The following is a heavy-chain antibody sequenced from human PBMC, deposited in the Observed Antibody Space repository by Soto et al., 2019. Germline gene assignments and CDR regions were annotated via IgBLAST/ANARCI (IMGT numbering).Heavy chain of an antibody. CDR3: ARALYSSSLYGMDV. D-gene: IGHD6-13*01. CDR2: IWYDGSKK. CDR1: GFTFSSNG. Sequence: QVQLVESGGGVVPPGRSLRLSCAASGFTFSSNGMHWVRQAPGKGLEWVAVIWYDGSKKYYADSVKGRFTISRDNSKNTLYLQMNSLRAEDTAVYYRARALYSSSLYGMDVWGQGTTVTVSS. J-gene: IGHJ6*02. V-gene: IGHV3-33*01.